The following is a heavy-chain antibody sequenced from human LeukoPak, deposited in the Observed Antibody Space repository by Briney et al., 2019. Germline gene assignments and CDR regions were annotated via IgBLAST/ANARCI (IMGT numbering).Heavy chain of an antibody. CDR2: IYSSGST. V-gene: IGHV4-61*02. J-gene: IGHJ6*03. CDR3: ARESSGYDFTYHYYYMDV. D-gene: IGHD5-12*01. CDR1: GGSISSGTYY. Sequence: SETLSLTCTVSGGSISSGTYYWSWIRQPAGKGLEWIGRIYSSGSTNYNPSLKGRVTISVDTSKNQFSLKLTSVTAADTAVYYCARESSGYDFTYHYYYMDVWGKGTTVTVSS.